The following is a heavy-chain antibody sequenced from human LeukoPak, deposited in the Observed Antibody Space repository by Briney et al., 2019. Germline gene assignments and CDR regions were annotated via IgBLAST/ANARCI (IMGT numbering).Heavy chain of an antibody. Sequence: ASVKVSCKASGYTFTVYYVHWVRQAPGQGLEWMGGISPNSGGTNYEQKFQGRVTMTRDSSVSTVYMELSRLTSDDTAIYYCARGSIGGNRYGPSNFYYYMDVWGKGTTVTVS. CDR1: GYTFTVYY. J-gene: IGHJ6*03. CDR3: ARGSIGGNRYGPSNFYYYMDV. V-gene: IGHV1-2*02. CDR2: ISPNSGGT. D-gene: IGHD5-18*01.